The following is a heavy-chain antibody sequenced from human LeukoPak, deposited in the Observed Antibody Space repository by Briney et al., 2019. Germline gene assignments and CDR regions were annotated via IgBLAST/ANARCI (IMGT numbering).Heavy chain of an antibody. D-gene: IGHD3-9*01. CDR3: ARMSTGYYDDY. V-gene: IGHV3-48*01. CDR2: VSSSRTTI. CDR1: GFTFSTFG. Sequence: PPGGSLRLSCVASGFTFSTFGMNWVRQAPGKGLEWVSYVSSSRTTIYYADSVKGRFTISRDDAKSSLYLQMNSLRAEDTVLYYCARMSTGYYDDYWGQGTLVAVSS. J-gene: IGHJ4*02.